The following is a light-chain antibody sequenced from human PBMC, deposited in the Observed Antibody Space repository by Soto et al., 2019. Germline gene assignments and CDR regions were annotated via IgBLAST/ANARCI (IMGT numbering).Light chain of an antibody. Sequence: IVMTQSPDSLAVSLGERATINCKSSQSLFYSYNNYNYLAWYQQKPGQPPKVLIYWASTRASGVPDRFSGSGSGTEFTLTISSLQAEDVAVYCCQEYLNSLPAFGQGTKVEVK. CDR3: QEYLNSLPA. CDR2: WAS. V-gene: IGKV4-1*01. J-gene: IGKJ1*01. CDR1: QSLFYSYNNYNY.